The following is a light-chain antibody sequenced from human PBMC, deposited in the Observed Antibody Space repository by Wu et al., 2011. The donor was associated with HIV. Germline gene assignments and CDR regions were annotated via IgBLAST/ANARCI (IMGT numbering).Light chain of an antibody. CDR3: QQYGSSPWT. Sequence: EMVLTQSPDTLSLSPGERATLSCRVSESIGSSSLAWYQQKPGQAPRLLIYGASSRATGIPDRLSGSGSGADFTLTISRLEPEDVAVYYCQQYGSSPWTFGQGTKVE. CDR2: GAS. CDR1: ESIGSSS. V-gene: IGKV3-20*01. J-gene: IGKJ1*01.